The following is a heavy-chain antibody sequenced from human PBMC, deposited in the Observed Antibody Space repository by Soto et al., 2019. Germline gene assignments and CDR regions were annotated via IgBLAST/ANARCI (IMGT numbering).Heavy chain of an antibody. J-gene: IGHJ4*02. CDR2: ISFTGTTQ. D-gene: IGHD3-22*01. Sequence: GGSLRLSCVASGFTFSAYGMHWVRQAPGKGLEWVAVISFTGTTQYYAESVKGRFTNSRDNSKNMMHLQMNSLRVEDTAVYYCAKEGYSDSSGFDYWGQGALVTVSS. CDR3: AKEGYSDSSGFDY. V-gene: IGHV3-30*18. CDR1: GFTFSAYG.